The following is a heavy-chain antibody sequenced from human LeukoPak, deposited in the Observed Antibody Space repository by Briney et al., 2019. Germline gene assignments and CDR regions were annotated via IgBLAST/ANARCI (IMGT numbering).Heavy chain of an antibody. CDR1: GFTFTNYA. CDR2: ISYDETNK. V-gene: IGHV3-30*04. J-gene: IGHJ5*02. CDR3: ARDLGQYYDTSDNWFDP. Sequence: GRSLRLSCAASGFTFTNYAMHWVRQAPGKGLEWVAVISYDETNKYYEDSVKGRFTISRDSSKNTLYLQMSSLRDEDTAVYYCARDLGQYYDTSDNWFDPWGQGTLVTVSS. D-gene: IGHD3-22*01.